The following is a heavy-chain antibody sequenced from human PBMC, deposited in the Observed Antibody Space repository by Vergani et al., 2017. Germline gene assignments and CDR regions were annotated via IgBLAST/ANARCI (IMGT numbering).Heavy chain of an antibody. D-gene: IGHD6-19*01. Sequence: QVQLVESGGGVVQPGRSLRLSCAASGFTFSSYGMHWVRQAPGKGLEWVAVISYDGSNKYYADSVKGRFTISRDNSKNTLYLQMNSRRAEDTAVYYCAKDSRSGWYRGVRYLDYWGQGTLVTVSS. V-gene: IGHV3-30*18. CDR3: AKDSRSGWYRGVRYLDY. CDR2: ISYDGSNK. J-gene: IGHJ4*02. CDR1: GFTFSSYG.